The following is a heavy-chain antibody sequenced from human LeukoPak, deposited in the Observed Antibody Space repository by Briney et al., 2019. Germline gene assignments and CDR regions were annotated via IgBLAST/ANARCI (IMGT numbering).Heavy chain of an antibody. CDR2: FRSKDYGGTT. V-gene: IGHV3-49*04. D-gene: IGHD6-6*01. CDR3: SRARTGTWLDP. Sequence: GGPLRLSCTASGFTFADFAMAWVREARGKGLEGVGFFRSKDYGGTTEYAASVKGRITISRDDSKNIAYLQMNSLKTEDTAVYYCSRARTGTWLDPWGQGTLVTVSS. J-gene: IGHJ5*02. CDR1: GFTFADFA.